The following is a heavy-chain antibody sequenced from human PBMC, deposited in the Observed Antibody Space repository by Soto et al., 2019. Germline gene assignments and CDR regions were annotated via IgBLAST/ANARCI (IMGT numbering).Heavy chain of an antibody. J-gene: IGHJ6*02. D-gene: IGHD2-15*01. CDR1: ELTFSSYA. CDR2: ISFDGRKE. Sequence: QLVESGGRGVQPERSLRLSCEASELTFSSYAMHWVRQAPGRGLEWVALISFDGRKEYYADSVKGRFIVSRDNSRSMVYLQMDSLRPDDTAIYYCARPIPRWSYHYGMDVLGQGTTVIVSS. V-gene: IGHV3-30*03. CDR3: ARPIPRWSYHYGMDV.